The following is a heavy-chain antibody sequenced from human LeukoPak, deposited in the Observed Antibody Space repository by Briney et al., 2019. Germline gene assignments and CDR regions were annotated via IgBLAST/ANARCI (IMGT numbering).Heavy chain of an antibody. Sequence: GESLKISCKGSGYSFTSYSSGWVRPMPGKGLEEMGLIYPGDSDTRYSPSFQGQVTISADKSISTAYLQWSSLKASDTAMYYCASSQYYDFWSGGRGNAFDIWGQGTMVTVSS. D-gene: IGHD3-3*01. CDR1: GYSFTSYS. V-gene: IGHV5-51*03. J-gene: IGHJ3*02. CDR2: IYPGDSDT. CDR3: ASSQYYDFWSGGRGNAFDI.